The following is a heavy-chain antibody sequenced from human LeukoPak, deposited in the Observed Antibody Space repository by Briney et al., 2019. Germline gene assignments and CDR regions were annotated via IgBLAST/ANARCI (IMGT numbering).Heavy chain of an antibody. Sequence: GGSLRLSCAASGFTFSNHDMHWVRQATGKGLEWVSGIGTAGDIYYPGSVKGRFTISRENAKNSLYLQMNSLRAGDTAVYYCAREALAVTGTDDAFDIWAKGQWSPSLQ. CDR3: AREALAVTGTDDAFDI. D-gene: IGHD6-19*01. CDR1: GFTFSNHD. CDR2: IGTAGDI. J-gene: IGHJ3*02. V-gene: IGHV3-13*01.